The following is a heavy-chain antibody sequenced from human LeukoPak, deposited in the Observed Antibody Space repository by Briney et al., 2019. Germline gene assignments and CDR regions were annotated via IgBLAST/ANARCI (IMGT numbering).Heavy chain of an antibody. J-gene: IGHJ6*03. CDR3: ARDHTTKITIFGAYYYYYMDV. V-gene: IGHV4-39*07. Sequence: NASETLSLTCTVSGGSISSSSYYWGWIRQPPGKGLEWIGSIYYSGSTYYNPSLKSRVTISVDTSENQFSLKLSSVTAADTAVYYCARDHTTKITIFGAYYYYYMDVWGKGTTVTVSS. CDR1: GGSISSSSYY. CDR2: IYYSGST. D-gene: IGHD3-3*01.